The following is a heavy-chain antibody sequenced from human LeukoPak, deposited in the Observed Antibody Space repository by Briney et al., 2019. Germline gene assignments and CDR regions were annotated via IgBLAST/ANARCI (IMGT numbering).Heavy chain of an antibody. Sequence: PSGGSLRLSCAASGFTFSSNWMSWVRQAPGKGLEWVANIKQDGSEKYYVDSVKGRFTISRDNAKNSLYLQMYSLRAEDTAVYYCARDNWGRTDYWGQGTLVTVYS. CDR3: ARDNWGRTDY. D-gene: IGHD7-27*01. CDR2: IKQDGSEK. V-gene: IGHV3-7*01. J-gene: IGHJ4*02. CDR1: GFTFSSNW.